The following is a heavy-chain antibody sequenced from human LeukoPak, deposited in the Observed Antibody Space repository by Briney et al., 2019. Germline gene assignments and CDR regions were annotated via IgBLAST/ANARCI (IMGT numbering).Heavy chain of an antibody. Sequence: PGRSLRLSCAASGFTFTTYGMIWVRQAPGKGLEWVAVISYDENNKYYADSVKGRFTISRDNSKNTLYLQMNSLRAEDTAVYYCARNREGVIHSSFYYYYGMDVWGQGTTVTVSS. J-gene: IGHJ6*02. D-gene: IGHD3-16*02. CDR3: ARNREGVIHSSFYYYYGMDV. V-gene: IGHV3-30*03. CDR1: GFTFTTYG. CDR2: ISYDENNK.